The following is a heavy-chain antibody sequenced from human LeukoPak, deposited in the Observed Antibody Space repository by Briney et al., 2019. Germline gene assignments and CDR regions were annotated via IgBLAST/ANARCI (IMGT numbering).Heavy chain of an antibody. J-gene: IGHJ3*02. D-gene: IGHD2-2*01. CDR2: INPNSGGT. CDR1: GYTFTDYY. Sequence: ASVRLSCKASGYTFTDYYMHWVRQAPGQGLEWMGWINPNSGGTNYAQKFQGRVTITRDTSISTPYMPLSSLRSDDTAVYYCASFSIVVVPAAMLGDAFYIWGQGTMFTVSS. V-gene: IGHV1-2*02. CDR3: ASFSIVVVPAAMLGDAFYI.